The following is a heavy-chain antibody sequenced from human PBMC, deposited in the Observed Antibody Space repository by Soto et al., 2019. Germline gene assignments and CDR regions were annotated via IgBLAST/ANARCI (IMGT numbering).Heavy chain of an antibody. Sequence: QVQLVHSGAEVKKPGSSVKVSCKASGGTFSSYTISWVRQAPGQGLEWMGRIIPILGIANYAQKFQGRVTITADKSTSTAYMELSSLRSEDTAVYYCARAAPSGYLNFWGQGTLVTVSS. CDR3: ARAAPSGYLNF. V-gene: IGHV1-69*02. D-gene: IGHD5-12*01. CDR1: GGTFSSYT. CDR2: IIPILGIA. J-gene: IGHJ4*02.